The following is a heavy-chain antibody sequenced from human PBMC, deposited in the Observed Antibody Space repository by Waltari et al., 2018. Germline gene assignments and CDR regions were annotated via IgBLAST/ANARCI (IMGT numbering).Heavy chain of an antibody. V-gene: IGHV4-59*01. Sequence: QVQLQESGPGLVKPSETLSLTCPVTGGSISSYYWRWIRQPPGQRLEWIGYIYYSGSTNYNPSLKSRVTISVDTSKNQSSLKLSSVTAADTAVYYCARDSYYDSSGYYHYWYFDLWGRGTLVTVSS. CDR1: GGSISSYY. CDR3: ARDSYYDSSGYYHYWYFDL. CDR2: IYYSGST. D-gene: IGHD3-22*01. J-gene: IGHJ2*01.